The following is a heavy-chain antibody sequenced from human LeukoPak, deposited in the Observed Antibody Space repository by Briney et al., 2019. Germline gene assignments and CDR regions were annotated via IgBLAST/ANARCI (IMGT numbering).Heavy chain of an antibody. CDR1: GFTFSSYS. CDR2: ISSSSSYI. CDR3: ARAHGGKRNFDFDY. Sequence: PGGSLRLSCAASGFTFSSYSMNWVRQAPGKGLEWVSSISSSSSYIYYADSVKGRFTISRDNAKNSLYLQMNSLRAEDTAVYYCARAHGGKRNFDFDYWGQGTLVTVSS. J-gene: IGHJ4*02. V-gene: IGHV3-21*01. D-gene: IGHD1-7*01.